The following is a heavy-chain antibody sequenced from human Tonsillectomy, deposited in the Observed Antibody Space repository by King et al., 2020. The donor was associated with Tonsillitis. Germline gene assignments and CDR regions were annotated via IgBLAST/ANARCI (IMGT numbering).Heavy chain of an antibody. CDR2: ISVSGST. J-gene: IGHJ5*02. D-gene: IGHD6-19*01. CDR3: AMGWVWFDP. CDR1: GGSVSSSNYY. V-gene: IGHV4-39*01. Sequence: QLQESGPGLVKPSETLSLTCTVSGGSVSSSNYYWGWIRQPPGKGLEWIGSISVSGSTYNNPSLKSRVTISVDTSKNQFSLKLTSVTAADTAVYYCAMGWVWFDPWGQGTLVTVSS.